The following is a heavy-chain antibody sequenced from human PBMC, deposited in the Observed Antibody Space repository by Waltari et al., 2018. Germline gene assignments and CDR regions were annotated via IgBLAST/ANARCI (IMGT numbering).Heavy chain of an antibody. D-gene: IGHD6-13*01. J-gene: IGHJ3*02. Sequence: QVQLVQSGAEVKKPGASVKVSCKASGYTFTSYAMHWVRQAPGQRLEWMGWINAGTGKTEYSQKFQGRVTITRDTSASTAYMELSSLRSEDTAVYYCARGRCSSSWYPCRGPALPIDAFDIWGQGTMVTVSS. V-gene: IGHV1-3*01. CDR3: ARGRCSSSWYPCRGPALPIDAFDI. CDR1: GYTFTSYA. CDR2: INAGTGKT.